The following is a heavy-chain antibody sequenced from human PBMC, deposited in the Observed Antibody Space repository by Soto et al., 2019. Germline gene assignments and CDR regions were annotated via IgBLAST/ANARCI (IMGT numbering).Heavy chain of an antibody. CDR3: ARGQPLRFLEWLSSGYYYYGMDV. CDR2: INHSGST. CDR1: GGSFSGYY. Sequence: KTSETLSLTCAVYGGSFSGYYWSWIRQPPGKGLEWIGEINHSGSTNYNPSLKSRVTISVDTSKNQFSLKLSSVTAADTAVYYCARGQPLRFLEWLSSGYYYYGMDVWGQGTTVTVSS. V-gene: IGHV4-34*01. D-gene: IGHD3-3*01. J-gene: IGHJ6*02.